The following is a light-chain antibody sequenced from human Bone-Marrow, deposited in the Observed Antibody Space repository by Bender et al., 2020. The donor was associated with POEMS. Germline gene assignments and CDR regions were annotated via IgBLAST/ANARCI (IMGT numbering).Light chain of an antibody. Sequence: QSALTQPASVSGSPGQSITISCTGTSSEVGGYNSVSWYQQHPGKAPKLMIYDVSNRPSGVSNRFSGSKSGNTACLTISGLQAEDEADYYCSSYTSSSIPVFGGGTKLTVL. V-gene: IGLV2-14*01. J-gene: IGLJ2*01. CDR2: DVS. CDR1: SSEVGGYNS. CDR3: SSYTSSSIPV.